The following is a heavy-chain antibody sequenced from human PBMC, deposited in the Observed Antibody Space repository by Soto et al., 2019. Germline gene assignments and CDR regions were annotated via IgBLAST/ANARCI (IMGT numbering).Heavy chain of an antibody. CDR3: TGDDVHCNGGRCDGVPMDV. V-gene: IGHV3-66*01. Sequence: EVQLVESGGDLVQPGGSLRLSCAASGFTVSSKYMSWVRQAPGKGLEWVSLIQSGGNTYYAGSVKGRFTISRDYSENTLFLQMTSLRGEKTAVYYGTGDDVHCNGGRCDGVPMDVG. CDR2: IQSGGNT. J-gene: IGHJ6*03. CDR1: GFTVSSKY. D-gene: IGHD2-15*01.